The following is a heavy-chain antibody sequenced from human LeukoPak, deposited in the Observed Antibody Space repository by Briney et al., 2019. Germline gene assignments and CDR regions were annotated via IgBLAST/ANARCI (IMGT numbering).Heavy chain of an antibody. J-gene: IGHJ5*02. Sequence: RSGGSLRLSCAASGFTFSSYAMHWVRQAPGKGLEWVAVISYDGSNKYYADSVKGRFTISRDNSKNTLYLQMNSLRAEDTAVYYCAKPVIVVAWGQGTLVTVSS. D-gene: IGHD3-22*01. CDR2: ISYDGSNK. V-gene: IGHV3-30-3*02. CDR1: GFTFSSYA. CDR3: AKPVIVVA.